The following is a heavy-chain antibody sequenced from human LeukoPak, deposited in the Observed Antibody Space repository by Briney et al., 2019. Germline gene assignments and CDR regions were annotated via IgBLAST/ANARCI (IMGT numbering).Heavy chain of an antibody. CDR1: GGSISSYY. V-gene: IGHV4-59*08. CDR3: ARRGFGEFIPFDP. Sequence: PSETLSLTCTVSGGSISSYYWSWIRQPPGKGLEWIGYIYYSGSTNYNPSLKSRVTISVDTSKNQFSLKLSSVTAADTAVYYCARRGFGEFIPFDPWAREPWSPSPQ. J-gene: IGHJ5*02. CDR2: IYYSGST. D-gene: IGHD3-10*01.